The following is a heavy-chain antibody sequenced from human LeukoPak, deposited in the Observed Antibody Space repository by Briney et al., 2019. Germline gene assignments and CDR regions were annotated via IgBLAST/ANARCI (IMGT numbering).Heavy chain of an antibody. J-gene: IGHJ3*02. V-gene: IGHV4-30-4*07. CDR2: IYYSGST. CDR3: ARRDSYYDILTGYFFDI. D-gene: IGHD3-9*01. Sequence: LSETLSLTCAVSGGSISSGGYSWSWIRQPPGKGLEWIGYIYYSGSTYYNPSLKSRVTISVDTSKNQFSLKLSSVTAADTAVYYCARRDSYYDILTGYFFDIWGQGTMVTVSS. CDR1: GGSISSGGYS.